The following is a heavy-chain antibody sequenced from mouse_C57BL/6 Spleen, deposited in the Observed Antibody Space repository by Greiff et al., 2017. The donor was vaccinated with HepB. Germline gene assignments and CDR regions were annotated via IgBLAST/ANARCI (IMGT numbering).Heavy chain of an antibody. CDR2: INPNNGGT. V-gene: IGHV1-26*01. D-gene: IGHD1-1*01. CDR3: ARGGIYYYGSSSDY. CDR1: GYTFTDYY. Sequence: VQLQQSGPELVKPGASVKISCKASGYTFTDYYMNWVKQSHGKSLEWIGDINPNNGGTSYNQKFKGKATLTVDQSSSTAYMELRSLTSEDSAVYYCARGGIYYYGSSSDYWGQGTTLTVSS. J-gene: IGHJ2*01.